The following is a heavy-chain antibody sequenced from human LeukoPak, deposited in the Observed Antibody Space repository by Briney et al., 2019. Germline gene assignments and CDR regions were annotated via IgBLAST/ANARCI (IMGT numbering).Heavy chain of an antibody. D-gene: IGHD1-7*01. V-gene: IGHV4-59*08. CDR1: GGSISSYY. CDR3: ARPQLELQMGDAFDI. J-gene: IGHJ3*02. CDR2: IYYSGST. Sequence: ASGTLSLTCTVSGGSISSYYWSWIRQPPGKGLEWIGYIYYSGSTNYNPSLKSRVTISVDTSKNQFSLKLSSVTAADTAVYYCARPQLELQMGDAFDIWGQGTMVTVSS.